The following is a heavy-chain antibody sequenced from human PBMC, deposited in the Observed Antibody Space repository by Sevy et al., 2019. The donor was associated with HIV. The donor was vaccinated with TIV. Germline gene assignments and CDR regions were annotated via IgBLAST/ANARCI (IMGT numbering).Heavy chain of an antibody. Sequence: ETLSLSCTVSGYSINSGYYWGWVWQPPGKGPEWIASVSRSGTTHYNPSLKSRVTVSADTSKNQFSLKLSSVTAADTAVYYCTRWREVGASVDYWGQGILVTVSS. D-gene: IGHD1-26*01. CDR1: GYSINSGYY. CDR3: TRWREVGASVDY. CDR2: VSRSGTT. J-gene: IGHJ4*02. V-gene: IGHV4-38-2*02.